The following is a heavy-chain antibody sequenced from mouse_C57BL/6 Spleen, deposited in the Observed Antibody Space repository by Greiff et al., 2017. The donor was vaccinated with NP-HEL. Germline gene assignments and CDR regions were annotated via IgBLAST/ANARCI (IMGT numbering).Heavy chain of an antibody. D-gene: IGHD2-4*01. CDR2: IYPGDGDT. J-gene: IGHJ4*01. Sequence: QVQLQQSGPELVKPGASVKISCTASGYAFSSSWMNWVKPRPGKGLEWIGRIYPGDGDTNYNGKFKGKATLTADKSSSTAYMQLSSLTSADSAVYFCSIYDYHFFYAMDYWGQGTSVTVSS. CDR1: GYAFSSSW. V-gene: IGHV1-82*01. CDR3: SIYDYHFFYAMDY.